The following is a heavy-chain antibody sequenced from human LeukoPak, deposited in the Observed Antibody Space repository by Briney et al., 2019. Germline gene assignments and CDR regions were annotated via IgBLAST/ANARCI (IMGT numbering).Heavy chain of an antibody. Sequence: GASVKVSCKASGYTFTSYGISWVRQAPGQGLEWMGWISAYNGNTNYAQKFQGRVTLTTDTSTTTAYMEVRSLRSDDTAVYYCAREGALYDSSGNYYVPLDYWGQGTLVTVSS. J-gene: IGHJ4*02. V-gene: IGHV1-18*04. CDR1: GYTFTSYG. CDR2: ISAYNGNT. D-gene: IGHD3-22*01. CDR3: AREGALYDSSGNYYVPLDY.